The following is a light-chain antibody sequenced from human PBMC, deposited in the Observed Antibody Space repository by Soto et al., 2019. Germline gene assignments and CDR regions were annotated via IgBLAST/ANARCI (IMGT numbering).Light chain of an antibody. J-gene: IGKJ4*01. Sequence: EIVLTQSPATLSLSPGERATLSCRASQSVSSYLAWYQQKPGQAPRLLIYDASNRATGIPARFSGSGSGTDFTLTISSLEPEYFAVYYWQQRSNWRDTFGGATNEEIK. V-gene: IGKV3-11*01. CDR2: DAS. CDR3: QQRSNWRDT. CDR1: QSVSSY.